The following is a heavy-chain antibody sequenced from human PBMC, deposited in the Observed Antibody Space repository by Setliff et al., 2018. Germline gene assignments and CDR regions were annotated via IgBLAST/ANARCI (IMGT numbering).Heavy chain of an antibody. CDR3: SRLVRYCTRTSCQRASGDDY. V-gene: IGHV1-18*01. J-gene: IGHJ4*02. D-gene: IGHD2-2*01. Sequence: ASVKVSCKASGYTFTNYGISWVRQAPGQGLEWMGWISAYTGNTYSAQKSQGRLTMTTDTSTTTAYMELRSLRSDDTAVYYCSRLVRYCTRTSCQRASGDDYWGQGTLVTVSS. CDR1: GYTFTNYG. CDR2: ISAYTGNT.